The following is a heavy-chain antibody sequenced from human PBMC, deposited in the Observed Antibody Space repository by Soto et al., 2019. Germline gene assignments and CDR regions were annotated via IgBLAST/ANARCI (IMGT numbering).Heavy chain of an antibody. V-gene: IGHV3-30*03. CDR2: ISYDGSNQ. CDR1: GFIFSSYS. Sequence: PGGSLRLSCAGSGFIFSSYSIHWVRQTPGKGLEGLALISYDGSNQYYSESVKGRFTISRDNSENTVYLQMNSLTPEDTAVYYCARMTLSTRNLDFWGRGTLVTVSS. D-gene: IGHD1-1*01. CDR3: ARMTLSTRNLDF. J-gene: IGHJ4*02.